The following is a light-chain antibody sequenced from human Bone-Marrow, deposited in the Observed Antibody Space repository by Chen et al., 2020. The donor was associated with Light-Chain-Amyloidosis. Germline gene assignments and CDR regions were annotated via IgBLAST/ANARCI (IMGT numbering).Light chain of an antibody. CDR2: DDS. CDR1: NIGSTS. CDR3: HVWDRSSDRPV. V-gene: IGLV3-21*02. J-gene: IGLJ3*02. Sequence: SYVVTQPSSVSVVPGQTATIACGGNNIGSTSVHWYQQTPGQAPLLVVYDDSDRPSGIPERLSGSNSGNTATLTISRVEAGDEADYYCHVWDRSSDRPVFGGGTKLTVL.